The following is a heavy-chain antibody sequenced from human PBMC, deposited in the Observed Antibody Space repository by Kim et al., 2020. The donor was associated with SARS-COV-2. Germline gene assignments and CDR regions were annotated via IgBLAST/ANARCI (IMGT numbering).Heavy chain of an antibody. V-gene: IGHV3-53*01. J-gene: IGHJ4*02. Sequence: GGSLRLSCAASGFSVSSYYMSWVRQAPGKGLECVSVIHTNSSTYYADSVKGRFTISRHNSKNSLYLQMNSLRAEDTAVYYCATINWATIDLDYNFEYWGQGTLVTVSS. D-gene: IGHD5-12*01. CDR2: IHTNSST. CDR3: ATINWATIDLDYNFEY. CDR1: GFSVSSYY.